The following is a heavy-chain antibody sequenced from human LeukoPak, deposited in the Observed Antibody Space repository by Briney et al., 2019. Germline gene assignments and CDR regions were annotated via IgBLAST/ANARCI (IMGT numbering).Heavy chain of an antibody. D-gene: IGHD6-19*01. CDR3: ARDRLGVIAVAAPFDY. CDR1: GFTFSSYG. CDR2: IRSDGHNK. J-gene: IGHJ4*02. Sequence: GGSLRLSCATSGFTFSSYGMHWVRQAPGKGLEWVAFIRSDGHNKYYADSVKGRFTISRDNAKNSLYLQMNSLRAEDTAVYYCARDRLGVIAVAAPFDYWGQGTLVTVSS. V-gene: IGHV3-30*02.